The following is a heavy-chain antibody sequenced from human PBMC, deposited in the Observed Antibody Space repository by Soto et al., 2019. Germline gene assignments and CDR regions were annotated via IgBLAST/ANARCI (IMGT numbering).Heavy chain of an antibody. J-gene: IGHJ2*01. D-gene: IGHD5-18*01. CDR1: GFTFPGVG. CDR3: ARGYSYGADWYCDL. CDR2: ITASKGTT. V-gene: IGHV1-18*04. Sequence: QLPLVQSGTEVKNPGASVKVSCKASGFTFPGVGITWVRQAPGQGLEWMGWITASKGTTHYAENIQGRVTMTTDTSTSTAYMDLWRLRSDDTAVYYCARGYSYGADWYCDLWGRGTLVTVAS.